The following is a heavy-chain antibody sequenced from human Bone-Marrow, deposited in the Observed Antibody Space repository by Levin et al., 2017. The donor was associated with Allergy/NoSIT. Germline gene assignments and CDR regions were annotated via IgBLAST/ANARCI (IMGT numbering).Heavy chain of an antibody. CDR3: ARDPSTYSNYGANWFDH. CDR2: VWYDESNK. J-gene: IGHJ5*02. CDR1: GFTFSNFG. D-gene: IGHD4-11*01. V-gene: IGHV3-33*01. Sequence: GGSLRLSCEASGFTFSNFGLHWVRQAPGKGLEWVAVVWYDESNKYYADSVNGRFTISRDNSKNTLYLQMNGLRVEDTGIYYCARDPSTYSNYGANWFDHGGQGTLVTVSS.